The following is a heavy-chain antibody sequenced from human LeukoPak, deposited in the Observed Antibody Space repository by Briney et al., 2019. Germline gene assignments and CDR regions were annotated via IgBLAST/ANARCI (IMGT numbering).Heavy chain of an antibody. CDR3: ARGWPHGSGSTDGDY. V-gene: IGHV4-61*02. CDR2: IYTSGST. J-gene: IGHJ4*02. D-gene: IGHD3-10*01. CDR1: GGSIGSGSYY. Sequence: SETLSLTCTVSGGSIGSGSYYWSWIRQPAGKGLEWIGRIYTSGSTNYNPSLKSRVTISVDTSKNQFSLKLSSVTAADTAVYYCARGWPHGSGSTDGDYWGQGTLVTVSS.